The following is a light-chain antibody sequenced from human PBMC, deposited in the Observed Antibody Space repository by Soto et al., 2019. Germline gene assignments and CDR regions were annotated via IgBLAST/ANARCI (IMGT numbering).Light chain of an antibody. CDR2: VDSDGSH. Sequence: QLVLTQSPSASASLGASVKFTCTLSSGHSSYAIAWHQQQPEKGPRYLMKVDSDGSHIKGVGIPDRFSGSSSGAERYLTISSLQAEDEADYYCAAWDDSLSGFVVFGGGTKLTVL. V-gene: IGLV4-69*01. CDR1: SGHSSYA. J-gene: IGLJ2*01. CDR3: AAWDDSLSGFVV.